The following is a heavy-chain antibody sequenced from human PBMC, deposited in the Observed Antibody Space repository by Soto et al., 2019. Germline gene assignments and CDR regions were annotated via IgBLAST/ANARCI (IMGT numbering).Heavy chain of an antibody. CDR1: GGTFSSYA. CDR2: INPSGGST. V-gene: IGHV1-46*01. CDR3: ATVYCSGGSCYGIDY. Sequence: ASVKVSCKASGGTFSSYAISWVRQAPGQGLEWMGIINPSGGSTTYAQKFQGRVTMTRDTSTSTVYMELSSLRSEDTAVYYCATVYCSGGSCYGIDYWGQGTLVTVSS. D-gene: IGHD2-15*01. J-gene: IGHJ4*02.